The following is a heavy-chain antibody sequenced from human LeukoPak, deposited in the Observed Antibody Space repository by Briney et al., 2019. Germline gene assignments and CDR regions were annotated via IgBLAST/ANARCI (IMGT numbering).Heavy chain of an antibody. V-gene: IGHV4-59*01. Sequence: PSETLSLTCTVSGGSISSYYWSWIRQPPGKGLEWIGYIYYSGSTNYNPSLKSRVTISVDTSKNQFSLKLSSVTAADTAVYYCARLRAGRHGDYWGQGTLVIVSS. D-gene: IGHD3-10*01. CDR1: GGSISSYY. J-gene: IGHJ4*02. CDR2: IYYSGST. CDR3: ARLRAGRHGDY.